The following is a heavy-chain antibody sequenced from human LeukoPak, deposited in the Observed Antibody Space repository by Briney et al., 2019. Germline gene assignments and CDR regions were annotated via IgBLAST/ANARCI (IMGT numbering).Heavy chain of an antibody. Sequence: SVKVSCKASGGTFSSYAISWVRQTPGQGLEWMGRIIPILGIANYAQKFQGRVTITADKSTSTAYMELSSLRSEDTAVYYCARDFDSSGWYIDYWGQGTLVTVSS. V-gene: IGHV1-69*04. D-gene: IGHD6-19*01. J-gene: IGHJ4*02. CDR2: IIPILGIA. CDR1: GGTFSSYA. CDR3: ARDFDSSGWYIDY.